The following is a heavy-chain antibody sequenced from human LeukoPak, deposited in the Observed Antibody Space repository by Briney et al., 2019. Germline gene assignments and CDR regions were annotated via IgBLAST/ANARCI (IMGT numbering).Heavy chain of an antibody. Sequence: PGGSLRLSCVVSGIIFRDAWMNWVRQTPGKGLEWVSAISGSGGSTYYADSVKGRFTISRDNSKNTLYLQMNSLRAEDTAVYYCAKNPTYSSSFVDYWGQGTLVTVSS. J-gene: IGHJ4*02. CDR3: AKNPTYSSSFVDY. V-gene: IGHV3-23*01. D-gene: IGHD6-13*01. CDR2: ISGSGGST. CDR1: GIIFRDA.